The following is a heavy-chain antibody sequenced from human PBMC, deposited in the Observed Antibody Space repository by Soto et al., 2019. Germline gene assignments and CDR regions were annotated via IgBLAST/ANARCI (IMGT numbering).Heavy chain of an antibody. CDR1: GVSVSGANYY. J-gene: IGHJ4*02. CDR2: IGDTGKT. D-gene: IGHD1-26*01. V-gene: IGHV4-61*01. Sequence: QVQLQESGPGLAKPSETLSLTCNVSGVSVSGANYYWAWIRQPPGKGLEWIGHIGDTGKTNYSPSLKSRVAISMDTSKNQISLTVNFVTAADTAMYYCARDFVGASEYWGQGILVTVS. CDR3: ARDFVGASEY.